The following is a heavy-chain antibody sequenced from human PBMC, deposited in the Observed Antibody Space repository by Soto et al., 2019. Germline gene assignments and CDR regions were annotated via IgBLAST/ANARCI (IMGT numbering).Heavy chain of an antibody. Sequence: GGSLRLSCAASGFTFSSYAMSWVRQAPGKGLEWVSAISGSGGSTYYADSVKGRFTISRDNSKNTLYLQMNSLRAEDTAVYYCAKTPPTMATLNDPLASEYFQHWGQGTLVTVSS. CDR3: AKTPPTMATLNDPLASEYFQH. CDR1: GFTFSSYA. D-gene: IGHD5-12*01. J-gene: IGHJ1*01. V-gene: IGHV3-23*01. CDR2: ISGSGGST.